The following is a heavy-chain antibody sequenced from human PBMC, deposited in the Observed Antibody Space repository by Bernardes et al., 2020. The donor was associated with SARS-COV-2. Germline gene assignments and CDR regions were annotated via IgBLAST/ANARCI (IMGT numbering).Heavy chain of an antibody. Sequence: AGSLRLSRAASGFTFSSYAMYWVRQAPGKGLEWVAVVSYDGSNKYYADSVKGRFTISRDNSKNTLYLQMNSLRAEDTAVYYCASVLLWFGDRYWGQGTLV. CDR3: ASVLLWFGDRY. CDR2: VSYDGSNK. V-gene: IGHV3-30-3*01. CDR1: GFTFSSYA. D-gene: IGHD3-10*01. J-gene: IGHJ4*02.